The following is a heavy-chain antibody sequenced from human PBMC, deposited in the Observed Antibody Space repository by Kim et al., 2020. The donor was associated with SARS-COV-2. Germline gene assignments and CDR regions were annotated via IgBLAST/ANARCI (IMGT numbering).Heavy chain of an antibody. Sequence: ASVKVSCKASGYTFTSYAMNWVRQAPGQGLEWMGWINTNTGNPTYAQGFTGRFVFSLDTSVSTAYLQISSLKAEDTAVYYCARDGGAEAGRHRVLRFLEWLPHDYYYYGMDVWGQGTTVTVSS. J-gene: IGHJ6*02. CDR1: GYTFTSYA. CDR3: ARDGGAEAGRHRVLRFLEWLPHDYYYYGMDV. D-gene: IGHD3-3*01. V-gene: IGHV7-4-1*02. CDR2: INTNTGNP.